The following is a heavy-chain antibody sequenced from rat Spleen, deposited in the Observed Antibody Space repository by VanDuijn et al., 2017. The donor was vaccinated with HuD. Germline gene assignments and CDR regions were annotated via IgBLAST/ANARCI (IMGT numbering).Heavy chain of an antibody. V-gene: IGHV5-7*01. CDR1: GFTFSNYD. J-gene: IGHJ2*01. CDR3: TRGYYFDY. CDR2: ISYDGSTP. Sequence: EVQLVETGGSLVQPGRSMKLSCAASGFTFSNYDMVWVRQAPTKGLKWVASISYDGSTPYYRDSVKGRFTISRDNAKSTLYLQMDSLRSEDTATYYCTRGYYFDYWGQGVMVTVSS.